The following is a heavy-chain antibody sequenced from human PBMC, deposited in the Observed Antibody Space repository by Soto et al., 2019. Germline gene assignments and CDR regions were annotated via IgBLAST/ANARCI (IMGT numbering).Heavy chain of an antibody. V-gene: IGHV3-74*01. CDR2: ISPDGKNT. Sequence: PGGSLRLSCAASGFTFSSYWMHWVRQVPGKGLVWVSRISPDGKNTKYADSVKGRFTISRDNAKNTVFLQMNSLRVEDMAVYYCVRGASSGYYRIDYWGQGALVTVSS. CDR3: VRGASSGYYRIDY. D-gene: IGHD3-22*01. J-gene: IGHJ4*02. CDR1: GFTFSSYW.